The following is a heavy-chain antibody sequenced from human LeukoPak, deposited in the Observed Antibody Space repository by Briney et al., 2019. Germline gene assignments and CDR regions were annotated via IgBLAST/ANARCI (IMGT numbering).Heavy chain of an antibody. J-gene: IGHJ6*03. Sequence: PSVKVSCKASGHIFTQYGISWVRQAPGQGLEWMASISTYNGNTNYAQNFQGRVTVTTDTSTSTAYMELRSLRSYDTAVYYCARRTGYNYYYMEVWGQGTTVTVSS. D-gene: IGHD3/OR15-3a*01. CDR2: ISTYNGNT. CDR1: GHIFTQYG. CDR3: ARRTGYNYYYMEV. V-gene: IGHV1-18*01.